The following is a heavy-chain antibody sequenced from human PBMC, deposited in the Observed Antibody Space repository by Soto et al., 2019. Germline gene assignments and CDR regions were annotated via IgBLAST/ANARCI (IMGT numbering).Heavy chain of an antibody. CDR3: ARDFRGQYYDFWSGYTMGVAFDI. D-gene: IGHD3-3*01. V-gene: IGHV3-21*01. CDR1: GFTFSSYS. Sequence: GGSLRLSCAASGFTFSSYSMNWVRQAPGKGLEWVSSISSSSSYIYYADSVKGRFTISRDNAKNSLYLQMNSMRAEDKAVYYCARDFRGQYYDFWSGYTMGVAFDICGQGTMVTVSS. J-gene: IGHJ3*02. CDR2: ISSSSSYI.